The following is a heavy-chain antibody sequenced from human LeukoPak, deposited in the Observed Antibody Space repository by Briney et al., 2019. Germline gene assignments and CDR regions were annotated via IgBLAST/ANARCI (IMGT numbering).Heavy chain of an antibody. D-gene: IGHD5-12*01. CDR2: IYYRGTT. CDR1: GGPLHSYL. CDR3: ARLPRYGGYDHFDY. Sequence: SPHPSPPFTVPGGPLHSYLWSWVRRPPGKGLEGFGYIYYRGTTSYNPFLKSRVTISVDTSKNQFSLKLNSVTAADTAVYYCARLPRYGGYDHFDYWGQGILVIVSS. J-gene: IGHJ4*02. V-gene: IGHV4-59*12.